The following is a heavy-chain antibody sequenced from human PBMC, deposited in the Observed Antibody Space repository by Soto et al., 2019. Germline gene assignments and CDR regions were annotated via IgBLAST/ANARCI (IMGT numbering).Heavy chain of an antibody. J-gene: IGHJ4*02. V-gene: IGHV4-34*01. Sequence: SETLSLTCAVYGGSFSGYYWSWIRQPPGKGLEWIGEINHSGSTNYNPSLKSRVTISVDTSKNQFSLKLSSVTAADTGVYSSGRGREAVAQPLFDYWGQGTLVTVSS. CDR2: INHSGST. D-gene: IGHD2-15*01. CDR1: GGSFSGYY. CDR3: GRGREAVAQPLFDY.